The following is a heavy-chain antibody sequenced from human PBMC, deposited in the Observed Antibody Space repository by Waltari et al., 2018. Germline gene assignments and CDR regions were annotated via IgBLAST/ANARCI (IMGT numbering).Heavy chain of an antibody. V-gene: IGHV1-69*12. J-gene: IGHJ5*02. Sequence: QVQLVQSGAEVQKPGSSVKVSCKASGGTFSSYAISWVLQAPGQGLEWMGGIIPIFGTANYAQKFQGRVTITADESTSTAYMELSSLRSEDTAVYYCARDTGSGARRRFDPWGQGTLVTVSS. CDR1: GGTFSSYA. CDR2: IIPIFGTA. CDR3: ARDTGSGARRRFDP. D-gene: IGHD3-10*01.